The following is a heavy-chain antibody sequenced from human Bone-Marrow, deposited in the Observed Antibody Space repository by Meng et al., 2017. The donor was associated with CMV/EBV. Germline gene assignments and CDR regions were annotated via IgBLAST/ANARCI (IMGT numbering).Heavy chain of an antibody. D-gene: IGHD4-11*01. J-gene: IGHJ6*02. CDR1: GFTFSSYA. CDR2: ISGSGGST. V-gene: IGHV3-23*01. CDR3: AREFAESPTTVTIWAGGVYYYYGMDV. Sequence: GGSLRLSCAASGFTFSSYAMSWVRQAPGKGLEWVSAISGSGGSTYYADSVKGRFTISRDNSKNTLYLQMNSLRAEDTAVYYCAREFAESPTTVTIWAGGVYYYYGMDVWGQGTTVTVSS.